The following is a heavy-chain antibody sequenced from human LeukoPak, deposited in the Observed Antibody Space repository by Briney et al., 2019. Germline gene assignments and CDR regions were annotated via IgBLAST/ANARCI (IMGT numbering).Heavy chain of an antibody. Sequence: GASVKVSCKVSGYTFTGYYMHWVRQAPGQGLEWMGRINPNSGGTNYAQKFQGRVTMTRDTSISTAYMELSRLRSDDTAVYYCARVSGYSYGYELGYWGQGTLVTVSS. J-gene: IGHJ4*02. CDR3: ARVSGYSYGYELGY. CDR2: INPNSGGT. D-gene: IGHD5-18*01. CDR1: GYTFTGYY. V-gene: IGHV1-2*06.